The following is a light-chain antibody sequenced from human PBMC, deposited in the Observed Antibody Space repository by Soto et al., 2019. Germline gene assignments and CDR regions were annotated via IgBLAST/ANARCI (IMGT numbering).Light chain of an antibody. CDR1: SSEVGGYNY. V-gene: IGLV2-14*01. CDR3: SSYTSSSTPVV. J-gene: IGLJ2*01. Sequence: QSALTQPASVSGSSGQSITSSCTRTSSEVGGYNYVSWYQQHPGKAPKLMIYDVSNRPSGVSNRFSGSKSGNTASLTISGLQAEDEADYYCSSYTSSSTPVVFGGGTKLTVL. CDR2: DVS.